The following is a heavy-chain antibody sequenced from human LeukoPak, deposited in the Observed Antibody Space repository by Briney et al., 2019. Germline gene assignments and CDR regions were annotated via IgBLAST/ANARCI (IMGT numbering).Heavy chain of an antibody. V-gene: IGHV4-59*08. D-gene: IGHD6-13*01. Sequence: SETLSLTCTVSGGSISSYYWSWIRQPPGRGLEWIGYIYYSGSTNYNPSLKSRVTISVDTSKNQFSLKLSSVTAADTAVYYCARLRPGSSWDSSVDYWGQGTLVTVSS. CDR3: ARLRPGSSWDSSVDY. CDR1: GGSISSYY. J-gene: IGHJ4*02. CDR2: IYYSGST.